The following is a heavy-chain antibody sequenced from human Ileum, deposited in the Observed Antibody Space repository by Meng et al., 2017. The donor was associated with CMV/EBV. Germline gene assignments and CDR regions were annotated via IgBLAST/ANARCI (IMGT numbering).Heavy chain of an antibody. CDR2: IKSKTDGGTT. CDR1: GFTFSNAW. J-gene: IGHJ4*02. Sequence: GESLKISCAASGFTFSNAWMSWVRQAPGKGLEWVGRIKSKTDGGTTDYAAPVKGRFTISRDDSKNTLYLQMNSLKTEDTAVYYCTTGGADRGSYYRVFDYWGQGTLVTVSS. CDR3: TTGGADRGSYYRVFDY. V-gene: IGHV3-15*01. D-gene: IGHD1-26*01.